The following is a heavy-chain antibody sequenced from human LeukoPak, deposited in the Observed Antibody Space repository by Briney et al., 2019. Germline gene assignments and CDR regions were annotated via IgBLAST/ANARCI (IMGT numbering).Heavy chain of an antibody. Sequence: GGTLRLSCEASGFTFSRYGMSWVRQAPGKGLEWVSAIRGSGGSTYYADSVKGRFTISRDNAKNSLYLQMNSLRAEDTAVYYCARAPRSWYYFDYWGQGTLVTVSS. J-gene: IGHJ4*02. D-gene: IGHD6-13*01. CDR3: ARAPRSWYYFDY. CDR2: IRGSGGST. CDR1: GFTFSRYG. V-gene: IGHV3-23*01.